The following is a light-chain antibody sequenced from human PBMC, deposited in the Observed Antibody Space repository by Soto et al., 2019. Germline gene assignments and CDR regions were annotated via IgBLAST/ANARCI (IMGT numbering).Light chain of an antibody. Sequence: QSVLTQPPSGSAAPGQKVAISCSGSTSNIGNNYVSWYQQLPGTAPKLLIYDNNKRPSGIPDRFSGSKSGTSATLVIAGLQTGDEADYYCGAWDTSLSDVLFGGGTKLTVL. V-gene: IGLV1-51*01. J-gene: IGLJ2*01. CDR1: TSNIGNNY. CDR3: GAWDTSLSDVL. CDR2: DNN.